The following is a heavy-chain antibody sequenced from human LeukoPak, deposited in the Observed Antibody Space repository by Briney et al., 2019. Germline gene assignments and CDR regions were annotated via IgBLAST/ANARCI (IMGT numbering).Heavy chain of an antibody. Sequence: GGSLRLFCAASGFTFSSYGMHWVRQAPGKGLEWVAFIRYDGSNKYYADSVKGRFTISRDSSKNTLYLQMNSLRAEDTAVYYCAKDSDSSGWYYLDYWGQGILVTVSS. V-gene: IGHV3-30*02. CDR3: AKDSDSSGWYYLDY. CDR1: GFTFSSYG. J-gene: IGHJ4*02. CDR2: IRYDGSNK. D-gene: IGHD6-19*01.